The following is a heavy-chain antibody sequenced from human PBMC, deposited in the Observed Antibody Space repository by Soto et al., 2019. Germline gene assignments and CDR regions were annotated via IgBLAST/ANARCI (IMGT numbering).Heavy chain of an antibody. D-gene: IGHD2-2*01. CDR2: ITGSGGDT. CDR1: GFKFSNYA. CDR3: AKGSGSSRPYYFDS. Sequence: EVQLLESGGALVQPGGSLRLSCAASGFKFSNYAMSWVRQAPGKGLEWFSAITGSGGDTYYADSVKGRFITSRDNSRNKLDLQMNDLRAEDTAIYYCAKGSGSSRPYYFDSWGQGTLLTVSS. J-gene: IGHJ4*02. V-gene: IGHV3-23*01.